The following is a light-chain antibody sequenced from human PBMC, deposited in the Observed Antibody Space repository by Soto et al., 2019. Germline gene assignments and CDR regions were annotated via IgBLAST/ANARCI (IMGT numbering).Light chain of an antibody. J-gene: IGKJ1*01. CDR2: GAS. CDR3: LQDYHYPRT. Sequence: ATPLTQSASSLSASIGDRVTITCRASQGIRNHLGWYQQKPGNAPKLLIYGASTLQDGVPSRFSGNGSATDFTLTIPSLQPEDFATYYCLQDYHYPRTFGQGTKVDIK. CDR1: QGIRNH. V-gene: IGKV1-6*01.